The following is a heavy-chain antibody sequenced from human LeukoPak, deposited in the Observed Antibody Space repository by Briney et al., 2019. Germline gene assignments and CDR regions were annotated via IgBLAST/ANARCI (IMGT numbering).Heavy chain of an antibody. Sequence: PSETLSLTCTVSGGSISSYYWSWIRQPPGKGLEWIGYIYYSGSTNYNPSLKSRVTISVDTSKNQFSLKLSSVTAADTAVYYCARDGEQPELDYWGQGTLVTVSS. CDR1: GGSISSYY. D-gene: IGHD1-26*01. CDR3: ARDGEQPELDY. V-gene: IGHV4-59*01. CDR2: IYYSGST. J-gene: IGHJ4*02.